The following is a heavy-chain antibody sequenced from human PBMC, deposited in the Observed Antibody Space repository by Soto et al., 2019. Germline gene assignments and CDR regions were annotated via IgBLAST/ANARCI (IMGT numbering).Heavy chain of an antibody. V-gene: IGHV1-18*01. J-gene: IGHJ4*02. D-gene: IGHD3-10*01. Sequence: QVQLVQSGAEVKKPGASVKVSCKASGYTFTSYGISWVRQAPGQGLEWMGWISAYNGNTNYAQKLQGRVTMPTDTSMSTAYMELRSLRSDDTAVYYCARDRISKGVRGYVEYWGPGTLVNVSS. CDR1: GYTFTSYG. CDR2: ISAYNGNT. CDR3: ARDRISKGVRGYVEY.